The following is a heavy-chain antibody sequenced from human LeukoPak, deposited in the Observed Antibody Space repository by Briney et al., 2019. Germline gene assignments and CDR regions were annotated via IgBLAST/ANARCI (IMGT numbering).Heavy chain of an antibody. D-gene: IGHD3-3*01. Sequence: SETLSLTRTVSGGSVSSGSYYWSWIRQPPGKGLEWIGEINHSGSTNYNPSLKSRVTISVDTSKNQFSLKLSSVTAADTAVYYCARGWFLEWFKRLNWFDPWGQGTLVTVSS. V-gene: IGHV4-39*07. CDR1: GGSVSSGSYY. CDR2: INHSGST. J-gene: IGHJ5*02. CDR3: ARGWFLEWFKRLNWFDP.